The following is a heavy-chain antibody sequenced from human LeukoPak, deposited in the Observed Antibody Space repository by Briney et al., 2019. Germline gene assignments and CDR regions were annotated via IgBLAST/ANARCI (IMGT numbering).Heavy chain of an antibody. CDR1: GGSISSGGYS. D-gene: IGHD3-22*01. CDR2: IYYSGST. CDR3: ARLDARDSSGYPLDY. J-gene: IGHJ4*02. V-gene: IGHV4-30-4*07. Sequence: KSSETLSLTCAVSGGSISSGGYSWSWIRQPPGKGLEWIGYIYYSGSTYYNPSLKSRVTISVDTSKNQFSLKLSSVTAADTAVYYCARLDARDSSGYPLDYWGRGTLVTVSS.